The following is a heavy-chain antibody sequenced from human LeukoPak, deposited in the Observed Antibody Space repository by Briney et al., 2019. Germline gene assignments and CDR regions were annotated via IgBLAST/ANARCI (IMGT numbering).Heavy chain of an antibody. CDR2: IKHDGSEK. J-gene: IGHJ5*02. V-gene: IGHV3-7*01. CDR3: ARDSGYYDILTGSSWFDP. D-gene: IGHD3-9*01. CDR1: GFDVSRNY. Sequence: PGGSLRLSCAASGFDVSRNYMNWVRQAPGKGLEWVANIKHDGSEKYYVDSVKGRFTISRDNAKKSLYLQMSSLRAEDTAVYYCARDSGYYDILTGSSWFDPWGQGTLVTVSS.